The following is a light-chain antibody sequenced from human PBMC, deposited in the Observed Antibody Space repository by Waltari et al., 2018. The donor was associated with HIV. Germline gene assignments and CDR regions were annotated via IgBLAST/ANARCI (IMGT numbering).Light chain of an antibody. CDR3: QQYNSYST. Sequence: DIQMTQSPSTLSASVGDRVNITCRASQSISSWLDWYQQKPGKAPKPLIYKASSVESGVPSRFSGSGSGTEFTLTVSSLQPDDFATYYCQQYNSYSTFGQGTKLEIK. CDR1: QSISSW. CDR2: KAS. V-gene: IGKV1-5*03. J-gene: IGKJ2*01.